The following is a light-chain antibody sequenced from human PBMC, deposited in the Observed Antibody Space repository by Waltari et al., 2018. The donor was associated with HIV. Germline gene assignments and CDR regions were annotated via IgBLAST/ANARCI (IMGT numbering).Light chain of an antibody. CDR1: QDISNT. CDR2: AAS. V-gene: IGKV1-27*01. Sequence: DIQKTQSPSSLSVSIGDRLIITCRASQDISNTFAWYHQKPGTVPKLLIYAASTLQSGVPSRVSGSGSGTDFTLTIDSLQSEDIATYYCQKYNTVPYTFGQGTNLEI. J-gene: IGKJ2*01. CDR3: QKYNTVPYT.